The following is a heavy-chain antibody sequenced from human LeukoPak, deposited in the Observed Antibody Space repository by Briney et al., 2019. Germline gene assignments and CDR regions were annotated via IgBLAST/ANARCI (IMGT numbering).Heavy chain of an antibody. D-gene: IGHD5-24*01. V-gene: IGHV4-61*02. J-gene: IGHJ4*02. CDR1: GGSISSGSYY. Sequence: SETLSLTCTVSGGSISSGSYYWSWIRQPAGKGLEWIGRIYTSGSTNYNPSLKSRVTISVDTSKNQFSLKLSSVTAADTAVYYCARHRSGWLQSSFDYWGQGTLVTVSS. CDR2: IYTSGST. CDR3: ARHRSGWLQSSFDY.